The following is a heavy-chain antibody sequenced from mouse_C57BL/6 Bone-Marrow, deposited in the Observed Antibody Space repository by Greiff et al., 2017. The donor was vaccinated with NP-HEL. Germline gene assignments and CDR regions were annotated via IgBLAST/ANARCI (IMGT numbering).Heavy chain of an antibody. J-gene: IGHJ3*01. CDR1: GFNIKDYY. CDR3: ARGVWGNYPAWFAY. V-gene: IGHV14-2*01. Sequence: EVKLMESGAELVKPGASVKLSCTASGFNIKDYYMHWVKQRTEQGLEWIGRIDPEDGETKYAPKFQGKATITADTSSNTAYLQLSSLTSEDTAVYYCARGVWGNYPAWFAYWGQGTLVTVSA. CDR2: IDPEDGET. D-gene: IGHD2-1*01.